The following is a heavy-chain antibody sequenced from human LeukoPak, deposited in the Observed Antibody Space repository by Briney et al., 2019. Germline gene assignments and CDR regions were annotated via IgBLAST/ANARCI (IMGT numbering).Heavy chain of an antibody. V-gene: IGHV3-23*01. CDR1: GFTFSSYA. CDR3: AKVDCSGGSCYYPDY. J-gene: IGHJ4*02. Sequence: GGSLRLSCAASGFTFSSYAMSWVRQAPGKGLEGVSAISGSGGSTYYAGSVKGRFTISRDNSKNTLYLQMNSLRAEDTAVYYCAKVDCSGGSCYYPDYWGQGTLVTVSS. CDR2: ISGSGGST. D-gene: IGHD2-15*01.